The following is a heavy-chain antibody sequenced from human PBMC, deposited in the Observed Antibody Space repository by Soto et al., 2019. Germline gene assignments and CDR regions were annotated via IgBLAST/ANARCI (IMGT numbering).Heavy chain of an antibody. CDR3: SRPARECSSPGCAN. CDR1: GLTFSNYW. J-gene: IGHJ4*02. Sequence: EVQLVESGGGLVQPGGSLRLSCVVSGLTFSNYWMSWVRQAPGKGLEWVANINQDGSESYYVDSVKGRFTISRDNAKNSLYLQMTSLRAEDTAVYYCSRPARECSSPGCANWGQGTLVPVSS. CDR2: INQDGSES. V-gene: IGHV3-7*01. D-gene: IGHD2-2*01.